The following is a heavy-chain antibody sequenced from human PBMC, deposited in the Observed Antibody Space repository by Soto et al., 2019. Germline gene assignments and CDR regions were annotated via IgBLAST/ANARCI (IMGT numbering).Heavy chain of an antibody. CDR3: TRDLFSYDYSGILWFDP. D-gene: IGHD3-16*01. V-gene: IGHV3-73*01. CDR1: GFAFSGSA. J-gene: IGHJ5*02. Sequence: PGGSLRLSCAASGFAFSGSAMYWVRQASGKGPGWVGRIRSKGHNYATEYAASVKGRFTISRDDSKNTAYLQMNSLQTEDTAVYYCTRDLFSYDYSGILWFDPWGQGTLVTVSS. CDR2: IRSKGHNYAT.